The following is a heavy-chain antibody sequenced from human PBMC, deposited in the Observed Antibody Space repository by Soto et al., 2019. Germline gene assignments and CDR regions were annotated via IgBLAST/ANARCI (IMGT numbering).Heavy chain of an antibody. V-gene: IGHV1-18*04. J-gene: IGHJ3*02. Sequence: QVQLVQSGAEVKKPGASVKVSCKASGYTFTSYGISWVRQAPGQGLEWMGWISAYNGNTNYAQKLQGRVNMTTDTSTSTAYMELRSLRSDDTAVYYCARDLSPLVPAALSDAFDIWGQGTMVTVSS. CDR1: GYTFTSYG. CDR2: ISAYNGNT. D-gene: IGHD2-2*01. CDR3: ARDLSPLVPAALSDAFDI.